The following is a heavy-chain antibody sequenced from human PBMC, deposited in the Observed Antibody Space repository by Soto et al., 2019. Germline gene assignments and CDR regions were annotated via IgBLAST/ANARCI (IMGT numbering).Heavy chain of an antibody. V-gene: IGHV4-59*01. CDR3: ARSSSWYGHLGY. CDR2: IYYSGGT. J-gene: IGHJ4*02. D-gene: IGHD6-13*01. Sequence: PSETLSLTCTVSCGTISSYYWSWIRQPPGKGLEWIGYIYYSGGTNYNPSLKSRVTISVDTSKNQFSLKLSSVTAADTAVYYCARSSSWYGHLGYWGQGTLVTVSS. CDR1: CGTISSYY.